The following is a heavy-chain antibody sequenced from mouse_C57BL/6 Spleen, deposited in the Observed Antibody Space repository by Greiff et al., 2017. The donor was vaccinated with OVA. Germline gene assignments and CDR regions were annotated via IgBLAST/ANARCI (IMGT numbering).Heavy chain of an antibody. J-gene: IGHJ3*01. Sequence: VQLQQSGAELARPGASVKLSCKASGYTFTSYGISWVKQRTGQGLEWIGEIYPRSGNTYYNEKFKGKATLTADKSSSTAYMELRSLTSEDSAVDFCARHYYEYDGAWFAYWGQGTLVTVSA. CDR2: IYPRSGNT. CDR3: ARHYYEYDGAWFAY. V-gene: IGHV1-81*01. CDR1: GYTFTSYG. D-gene: IGHD2-4*01.